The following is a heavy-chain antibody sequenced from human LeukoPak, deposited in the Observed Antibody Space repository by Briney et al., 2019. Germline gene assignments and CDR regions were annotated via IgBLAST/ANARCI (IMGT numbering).Heavy chain of an antibody. CDR3: IGSGGWPGY. CDR2: IDSDGST. J-gene: IGHJ4*02. CDR1: GITVSNYG. Sequence: SGGSLRLSCSVSGITVSNYGVSWVRQAPGKGLVWVSRIDSDGSTIYADSVKGRFTISRDNAKNTLYLQMNSLRAEDTAVYYCIGSGGWPGYWGQGTLVTVSS. D-gene: IGHD6-19*01. V-gene: IGHV3-74*01.